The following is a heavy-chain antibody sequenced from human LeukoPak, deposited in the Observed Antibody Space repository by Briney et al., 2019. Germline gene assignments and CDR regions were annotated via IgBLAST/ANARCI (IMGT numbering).Heavy chain of an antibody. CDR3: TTVDPPYYYYGMDV. J-gene: IGHJ6*02. CDR1: GFTFSNAW. Sequence: SGGSLRLSCAASGFTFSNAWMSWVRQAPGKGLEWVGRIKSKTDGGTTDYAAPVKGRFTISRDDSKNTLYLQMNSLKTEDTAVYYCTTVDPPYYYYGMDVWGQGTTVTVSS. CDR2: IKSKTDGGTT. V-gene: IGHV3-15*01.